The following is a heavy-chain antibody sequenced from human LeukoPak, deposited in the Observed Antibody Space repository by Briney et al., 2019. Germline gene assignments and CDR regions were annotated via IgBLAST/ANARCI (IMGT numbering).Heavy chain of an antibody. CDR1: GFTFSSYS. CDR2: ISSSSSTI. D-gene: IGHD3-3*01. V-gene: IGHV3-48*01. J-gene: IGHJ4*02. Sequence: GGSLRLSCAASGFTFSSYSMKWVRQAPGKGLEWVSYISSSSSTIYYADSVKGRFTISRDNAKNSLYLQMNSLRAEDTAVYYCARDSTYYDFWSGSPRFDYWGQGTLVTVSS. CDR3: ARDSTYYDFWSGSPRFDY.